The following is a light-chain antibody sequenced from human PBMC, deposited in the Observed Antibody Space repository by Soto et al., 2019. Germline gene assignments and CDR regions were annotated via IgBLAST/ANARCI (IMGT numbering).Light chain of an antibody. J-gene: IGKJ1*01. CDR3: QQYGSSPWT. CDR1: QSVSSSY. CDR2: GAS. Sequence: EIALTQSPGTLSLSPGERATLSCRASQSVSSSYLAWYQQKPGQAPRLLIYGASSRATGIPDRFSGSGSATDSTLTISRLQPEDFAVYYCQQYGSSPWTFGQGTKVEIK. V-gene: IGKV3-20*01.